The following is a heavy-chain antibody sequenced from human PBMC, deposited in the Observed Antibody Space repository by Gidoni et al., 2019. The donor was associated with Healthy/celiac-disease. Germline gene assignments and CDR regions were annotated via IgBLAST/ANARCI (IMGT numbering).Heavy chain of an antibody. CDR2: SNHSGST. D-gene: IGHD3-22*01. V-gene: IGHV4-34*01. Sequence: QVQLQQWGAGLLKPSETLSLTCAVSGGSFSGYYLSWIRQPPGKGLEWIGESNHSGSTNYNPSLKSRVTISVDTSKNQFSLKLSSVTAADTAVYYCARGQLGVRAFDIWGQGTMVTVAS. CDR3: ARGQLGVRAFDI. CDR1: GGSFSGYY. J-gene: IGHJ3*02.